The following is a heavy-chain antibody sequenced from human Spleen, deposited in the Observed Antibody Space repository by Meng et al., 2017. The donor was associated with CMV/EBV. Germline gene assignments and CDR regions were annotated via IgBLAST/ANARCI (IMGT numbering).Heavy chain of an antibody. V-gene: IGHV1-69*16. CDR2: IIPLVDIT. CDR1: GDTFSTST. J-gene: IGHJ5*02. CDR3: ARDGDYYGSGTWFDP. Sequence: SVKVSCKPSGDTFSTSTISWLRLAPGQQFEWMGRIIPLVDITNYAQNFQGRVTITTDESTSTAYMELSSLRSEDTAVYYCARDGDYYGSGTWFDPWGQGTLVTVSS. D-gene: IGHD3-10*01.